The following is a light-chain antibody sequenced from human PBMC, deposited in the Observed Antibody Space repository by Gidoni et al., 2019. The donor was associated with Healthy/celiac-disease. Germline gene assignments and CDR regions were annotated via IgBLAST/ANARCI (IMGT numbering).Light chain of an antibody. Sequence: IVLTQSPATLSLSPGETATLSCGASQTVSSYLAWYKQKPGQAPRLLIYDASNRAPGIPARFSVSGSGTDFPPTISSLDPEDFAVYYCQQRSNWPPLTFGGGTKVEIK. CDR3: QQRSNWPPLT. CDR2: DAS. CDR1: QTVSSY. J-gene: IGKJ4*01. V-gene: IGKV3-11*01.